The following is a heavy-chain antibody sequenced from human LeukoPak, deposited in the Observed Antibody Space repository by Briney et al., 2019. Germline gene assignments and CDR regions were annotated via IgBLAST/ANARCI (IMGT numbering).Heavy chain of an antibody. D-gene: IGHD2-2*01. CDR3: ATALYCSSTSCYLYYYGMDV. V-gene: IGHV1-24*01. CDR2: FDPEDGET. J-gene: IGHJ6*02. CDR1: GYTLTELS. Sequence: ASVKVSCKVSGYTLTELSMHWVRQAPGKGLEWMGGFDPEDGETIYAQKFQGRVTMTEDTSTDTAYLELSSLRSEDTAVYYCATALYCSSTSCYLYYYGMDVWGQGTTVTVSS.